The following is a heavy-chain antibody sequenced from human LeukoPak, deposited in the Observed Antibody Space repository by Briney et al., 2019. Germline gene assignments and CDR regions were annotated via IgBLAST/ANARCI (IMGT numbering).Heavy chain of an antibody. CDR3: ASIAAAGIDY. CDR2: IYYSGST. Sequence: SETLSLTCTVSGGSISSSSYYWGWIRQPPGKGLEWIGSIYYSGSTYYNPSLKSRVTISVDTSKNQFSLELSSVTAADTAVYYCASIAAAGIDYWGQGTLVTVSS. CDR1: GGSISSSSYY. V-gene: IGHV4-39*01. J-gene: IGHJ4*02. D-gene: IGHD6-13*01.